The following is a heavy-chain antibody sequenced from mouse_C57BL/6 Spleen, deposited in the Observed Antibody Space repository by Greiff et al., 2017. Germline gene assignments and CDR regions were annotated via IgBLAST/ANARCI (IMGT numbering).Heavy chain of an antibody. CDR3: ARDNTTALYFDY. CDR1: GFTFSSYA. CDR2: ISDGGSYT. Sequence: EVKLVESGGGLVKPGGSLKLSCAASGFTFSSYAMSWVRQTPEKRLEWVATISDGGSYTYYPDNVKGRFTISRDNAKNNLYLQMSHLKSEDTAMYYCARDNTTALYFDYWGQGTTLTVSS. D-gene: IGHD1-2*01. V-gene: IGHV5-4*01. J-gene: IGHJ2*01.